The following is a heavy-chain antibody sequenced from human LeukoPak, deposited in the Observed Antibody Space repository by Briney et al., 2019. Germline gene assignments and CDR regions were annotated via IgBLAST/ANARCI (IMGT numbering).Heavy chain of an antibody. CDR2: INPNSGGT. CDR1: GYTFTGYY. Sequence: ASVKVSCKASGYTFTGYYMHWVRQAPGQGLEWMGWINPNSGGTNYAQKFQGRVTMTRNTSISTAYMELSSLRSEDTAIYFCARVLYHDSSPYFARSIPTADYWGQGTLVTVSS. J-gene: IGHJ4*02. CDR3: ARVLYHDSSPYFARSIPTADY. V-gene: IGHV1-2*02. D-gene: IGHD3-22*01.